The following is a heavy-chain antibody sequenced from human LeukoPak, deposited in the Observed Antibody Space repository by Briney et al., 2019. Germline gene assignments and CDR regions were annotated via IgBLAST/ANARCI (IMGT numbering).Heavy chain of an antibody. Sequence: GGSLRLSCAASGFTFSSYAMHWVRQAPGKGLEWVAVISYDGSNKYYADSVKGRFTISRDNSKNTLYLQMNSLRAEDTAVYYCARHRVPIVGATEGFDYWGQGTLVTVSS. CDR3: ARHRVPIVGATEGFDY. J-gene: IGHJ4*02. D-gene: IGHD1-26*01. V-gene: IGHV3-30-3*01. CDR1: GFTFSSYA. CDR2: ISYDGSNK.